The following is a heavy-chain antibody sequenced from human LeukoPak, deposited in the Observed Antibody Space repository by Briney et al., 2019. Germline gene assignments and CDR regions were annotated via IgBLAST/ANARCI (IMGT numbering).Heavy chain of an antibody. V-gene: IGHV3-30*18. CDR1: GFTFSSYG. J-gene: IGHJ4*02. Sequence: GGSLRLSCAASGFTFSSYGMRWVRQAPGKGLEWVAVIPYDGSNKYYADSVKGRFTISRDNSKNTLYLQMNSLRAEDTAVYYCAKDRKALDYFDYWGQGTLVTVSS. CDR2: IPYDGSNK. CDR3: AKDRKALDYFDY.